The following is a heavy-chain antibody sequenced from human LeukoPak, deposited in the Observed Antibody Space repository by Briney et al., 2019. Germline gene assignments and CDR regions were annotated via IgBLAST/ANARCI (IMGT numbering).Heavy chain of an antibody. CDR1: GGSISSYY. CDR3: ARHGLHYASSFDQ. Sequence: SETLSLTCTVSGGSISSYYCSWIRQPPGKGREGLGYIYYSGNTNYNPSLKSRVTISVDTSKNQFSLKLSSVTAADTAVYYCARHGLHYASSFDQWGQGTLVTVSS. J-gene: IGHJ4*02. CDR2: IYYSGNT. D-gene: IGHD4-11*01. V-gene: IGHV4-59*08.